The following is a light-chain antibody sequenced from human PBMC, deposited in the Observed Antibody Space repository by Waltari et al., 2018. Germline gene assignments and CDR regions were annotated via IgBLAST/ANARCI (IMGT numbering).Light chain of an antibody. J-gene: IGKJ1*01. Sequence: EIMMTQSPATLSVSPGERATLSCRVSQSVSRKLAWHQQKPGQAPRLLIYDTSSRATDIPARFSGSGSGTEFTLTISSLQSEDFAVYYCQQYSNWPPWTFSQGTKVEI. CDR3: QQYSNWPPWT. V-gene: IGKV3-15*01. CDR2: DTS. CDR1: QSVSRK.